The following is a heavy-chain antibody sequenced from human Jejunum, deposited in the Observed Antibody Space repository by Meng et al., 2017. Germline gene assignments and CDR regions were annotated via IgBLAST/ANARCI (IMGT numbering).Heavy chain of an antibody. CDR3: ARNGAYSADH. CDR1: GASISSGYW. V-gene: IGHV4-4*02. D-gene: IGHD2-15*01. J-gene: IGHJ4*02. CDR2: IHHGGDT. Sequence: QVQLQESRPGLVEPSGTLSLTCAVSGASISSGYWWSWVRQPPGKGLEWIGEIHHGGDTNYNPSLKSRVTISVDKSNNQYSLRLTSVTAADTAMYYCARNGAYSADHWGQGTLVTVSS.